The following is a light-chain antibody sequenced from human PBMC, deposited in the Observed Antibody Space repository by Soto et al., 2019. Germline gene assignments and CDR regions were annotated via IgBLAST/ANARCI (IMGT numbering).Light chain of an antibody. Sequence: QSALTQPPSASGSPGQSVTISCTGTSSDVGGYNYVSWYQQHPGKAPKLMIYEVSKRPSGVPDRFSGSKSGNTASLTVSRLSAEDEADYYCSSYAGSNNLGVFGTGTKVTVL. CDR2: EVS. CDR1: SSDVGGYNY. CDR3: SSYAGSNNLGV. J-gene: IGLJ1*01. V-gene: IGLV2-8*01.